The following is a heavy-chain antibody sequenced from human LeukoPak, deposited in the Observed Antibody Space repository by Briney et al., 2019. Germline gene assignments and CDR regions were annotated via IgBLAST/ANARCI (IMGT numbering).Heavy chain of an antibody. V-gene: IGHV4-39*01. CDR2: VRYSGKT. CDR1: GGSVSSHY. D-gene: IGHD3-22*01. Sequence: PSETLSLTCTVSGGSVSSHYWSWIRQPPGKGLEWIGSVRYSGKTYYNPSLKSRVTMSVDTSKSQFSLKLSSVTAADTAMYFCARHFYDSSGYRREYYFDYWGQGTLVTVSS. CDR3: ARHFYDSSGYRREYYFDY. J-gene: IGHJ4*02.